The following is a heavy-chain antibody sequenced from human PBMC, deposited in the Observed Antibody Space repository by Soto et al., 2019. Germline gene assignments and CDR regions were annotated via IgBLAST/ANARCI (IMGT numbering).Heavy chain of an antibody. CDR2: INAGNGNT. J-gene: IGHJ6*03. D-gene: IGHD4-17*01. V-gene: IGHV1-3*01. CDR1: GYTFTSYA. Sequence: EASVKVSCKASGYTFTSYAMHWVRQAPGQRLEWMGWINAGNGNTKYSQKFQGRVTITRDTSASTAYMELSSLRSEDTAVYYCARSGDYGDYPVSYMDVWGKGTTVTVSS. CDR3: ARSGDYGDYPVSYMDV.